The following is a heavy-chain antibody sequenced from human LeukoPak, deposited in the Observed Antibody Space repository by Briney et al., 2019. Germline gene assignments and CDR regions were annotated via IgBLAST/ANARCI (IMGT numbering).Heavy chain of an antibody. D-gene: IGHD4-11*01. Sequence: SETLSLTCAVYGGSFSGYYWSWIRQPPGKGLEWIGEINHSGSTNYNPSLKSRVTISVDTSKNQFSLKLSSVTAADTAVYYCARGREDYREKNWFDPWGQGTLVTGPS. CDR1: GGSFSGYY. CDR3: ARGREDYREKNWFDP. CDR2: INHSGST. V-gene: IGHV4-34*01. J-gene: IGHJ5*02.